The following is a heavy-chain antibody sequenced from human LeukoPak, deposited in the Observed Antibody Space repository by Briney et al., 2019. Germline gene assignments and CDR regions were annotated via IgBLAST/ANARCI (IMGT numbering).Heavy chain of an antibody. D-gene: IGHD6-19*01. J-gene: IGHJ4*02. CDR3: AHGVSSGWFGDYFDY. V-gene: IGHV2-5*01. CDR2: IYWNDDK. Sequence: ESGPTLVNPTQTLTLTCTFSGFSLSTSGVGVGWIRQPPGKALEWLALIYWNDDKRYSPSLKTRLTIAKDTSKNQVVLTMTNMDPVDTATYHCAHGVSSGWFGDYFDYWGQGTLVTVSS. CDR1: GFSLSTSGVG.